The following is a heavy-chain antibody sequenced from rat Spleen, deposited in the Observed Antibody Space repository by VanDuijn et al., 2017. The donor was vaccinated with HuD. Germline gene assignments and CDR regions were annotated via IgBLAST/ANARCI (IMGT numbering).Heavy chain of an antibody. D-gene: IGHD1-4*01. V-gene: IGHV2S30*01. CDR2: LRYDGDT. Sequence: QVQLKESGPGLVQPSQTLSLTCTVSGFSLTSSHVHWVRQPTGKGLEWMGRLRYDGDTYYNSALKSRLRISRDTSKSQVFLKMNSLQTEDTAIYFCIRESLPGYNSHWFVYWGQGTLVTVSS. CDR1: GFSLTSSH. CDR3: IRESLPGYNSHWFVY. J-gene: IGHJ3*01.